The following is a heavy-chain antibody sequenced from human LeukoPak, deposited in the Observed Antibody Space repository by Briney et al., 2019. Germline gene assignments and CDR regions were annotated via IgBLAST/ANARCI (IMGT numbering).Heavy chain of an antibody. V-gene: IGHV1-2*02. CDR3: ARGRVYYYGMDV. CDR1: GYTFTGYY. D-gene: IGHD3-10*01. J-gene: IGHJ6*02. Sequence: ASVKVSCKASGYTFTGYYMHWVRQAPGQGLEWMGWINPNSGGTNYAQKFQGRVTMTRDTSISTAYMELRSLKSDDTAVYYCARGRVYYYGMDVWGQGTTVTVSS. CDR2: INPNSGGT.